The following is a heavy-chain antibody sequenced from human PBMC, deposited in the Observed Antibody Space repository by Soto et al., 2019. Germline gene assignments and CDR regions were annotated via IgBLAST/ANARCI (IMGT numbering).Heavy chain of an antibody. CDR2: ISSGSDYI. CDR1: GFTFGSYS. J-gene: IGHJ3*01. CDR3: ARSPVGDAFNV. V-gene: IGHV3-21*01. Sequence: EVQLVESGGGLVKPGGSLRLSCAASGFTFGSYSMNWVRQAPGKGLEWVSSISSGSDYIFYADSVKGRFTISRNNAKNSLFLQMNSLTAEDTAVYYCARSPVGDAFNVWGQGTVVTVSS.